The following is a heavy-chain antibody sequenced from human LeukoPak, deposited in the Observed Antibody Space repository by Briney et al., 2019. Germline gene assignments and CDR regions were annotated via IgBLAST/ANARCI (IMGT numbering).Heavy chain of an antibody. J-gene: IGHJ3*02. V-gene: IGHV1-2*02. Sequence: GASVKVSCKASGYTFTGYYMHWVRQAPGRGLEWMGWINPNSGGTNYAQKFQGRVTMTRDTSISTAYMELSRLRSDDTAVYYCARDTDLHYYDSSGYPDAFDIWGQGTMVTVSS. CDR1: GYTFTGYY. CDR3: ARDTDLHYYDSSGYPDAFDI. CDR2: INPNSGGT. D-gene: IGHD3-22*01.